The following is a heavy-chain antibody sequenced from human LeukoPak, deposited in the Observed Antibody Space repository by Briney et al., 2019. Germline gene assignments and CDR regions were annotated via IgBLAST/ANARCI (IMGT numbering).Heavy chain of an antibody. CDR2: IHPNSGGT. CDR1: GYTFTGYY. V-gene: IGHV1-2*02. Sequence: GASVKVSCTASGYTFTGYYMHWVQQAPGQGLEWMGWIHPNSGGTKYAQRFQGRVTVTRDTSISTVYMELSRLRSDDTAVYYCARWGKYYYDSSGYYYWGQGTLVSVSS. D-gene: IGHD3-22*01. J-gene: IGHJ4*02. CDR3: ARWGKYYYDSSGYYY.